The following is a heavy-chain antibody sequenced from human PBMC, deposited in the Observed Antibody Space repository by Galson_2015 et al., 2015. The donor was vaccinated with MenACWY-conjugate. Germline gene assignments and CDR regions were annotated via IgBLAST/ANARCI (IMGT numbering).Heavy chain of an antibody. CDR3: PRHPPGGRVRDV. V-gene: IGHV5-51*01. J-gene: IGHJ6*02. D-gene: IGHD1-26*01. CDR1: GYSFTKHW. Sequence: QYGAEVKKPGEALKMSCKGYGYSFTKHWVAWVRQMPGQGLEWVGIIDPVNSNIRYSPPFQGQVTISADKSISTAYLQWSSLKASDTALYYSPRHPPGGRVRDVWARCTTVTVSS. CDR2: IDPVNSNI.